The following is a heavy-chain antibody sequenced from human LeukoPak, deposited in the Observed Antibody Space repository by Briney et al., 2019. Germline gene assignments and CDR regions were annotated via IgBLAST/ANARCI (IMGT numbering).Heavy chain of an antibody. D-gene: IGHD2-15*01. CDR1: GFSFSSYG. CDR3: ARRLYCSGSSCHTGPDAFDI. Sequence: PGRSLRLSCTASGFSFSSYGMHWVCQAPGKGLEGVAVLWSDGSNKYYADSVKGRFTISRDNSKNTLYLQMNSLRAEDTAVYYCARRLYCSGSSCHTGPDAFDIWGQGTMVTVSS. V-gene: IGHV3-33*03. J-gene: IGHJ3*02. CDR2: LWSDGSNK.